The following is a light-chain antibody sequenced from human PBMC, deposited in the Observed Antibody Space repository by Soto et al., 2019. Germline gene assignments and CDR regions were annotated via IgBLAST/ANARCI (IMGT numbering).Light chain of an antibody. CDR1: QGIGND. CDR3: LQHNSYPLT. Sequence: AIPMTQSPSSLSASVGDRVTITCRASQGIGNDLGWYQQKPGKAPKVLIYGASSLQGGVPSRFSGSGSGTDFTLNISSLKPEDFATYYCLQHNSYPLTFGQGTKVEVK. J-gene: IGKJ1*01. CDR2: GAS. V-gene: IGKV1-6*01.